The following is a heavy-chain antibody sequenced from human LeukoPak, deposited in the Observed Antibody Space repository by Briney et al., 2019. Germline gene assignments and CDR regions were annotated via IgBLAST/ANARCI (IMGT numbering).Heavy chain of an antibody. D-gene: IGHD3-16*02. CDR3: AKRDHYDYVWGSYRYSYGMDV. CDR2: ISYDGSNK. Sequence: GRSLRLSCAASGFTFSSYGMHWVRQAPGKGLEWVAVISYDGSNKYYADSVKGRFTISRDNSKNTLYLQMNSLRAEDTAVYYCAKRDHYDYVWGSYRYSYGMDVWGQGTTVAVSS. V-gene: IGHV3-30*18. J-gene: IGHJ6*02. CDR1: GFTFSSYG.